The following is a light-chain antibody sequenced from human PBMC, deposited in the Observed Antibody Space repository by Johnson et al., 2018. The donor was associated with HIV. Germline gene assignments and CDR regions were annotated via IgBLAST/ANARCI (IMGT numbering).Light chain of an antibody. Sequence: QSVLTQPPSVSAAPGQKVTISCSGSSSNIGNNYVSWYQQLQGTAPKLLIYENNKRPSGIPDRFSGSKSGTSATLGITGLQTGDEADYYCGTWDSSLSAYVFGTVTNVTVL. J-gene: IGLJ1*01. CDR3: GTWDSSLSAYV. CDR1: SSNIGNNY. CDR2: ENN. V-gene: IGLV1-51*02.